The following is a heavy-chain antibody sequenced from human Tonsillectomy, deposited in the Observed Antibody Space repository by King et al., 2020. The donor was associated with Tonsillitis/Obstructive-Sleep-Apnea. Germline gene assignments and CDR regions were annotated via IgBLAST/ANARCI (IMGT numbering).Heavy chain of an antibody. V-gene: IGHV7-4-1*02. CDR1: GYTFSSYA. CDR3: ARDGSGSYHYYYYMDV. CDR2: INTKTGNP. D-gene: IGHD3-10*01. Sequence: QLVQSGSELKKPGASVKVSCKASGYTFSSYAMNWVRQAPGQGLEWMGWINTKTGNPTYAQGFTGRFVFSLDTSVSTAYLQISSLKAEDTAVYYCARDGSGSYHYYYYMDVWGKGTTVTVSS. J-gene: IGHJ6*03.